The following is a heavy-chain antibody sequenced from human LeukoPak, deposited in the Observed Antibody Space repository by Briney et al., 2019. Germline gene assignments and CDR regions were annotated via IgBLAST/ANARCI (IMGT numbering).Heavy chain of an antibody. V-gene: IGHV3-48*04. J-gene: IGHJ3*02. CDR2: ISSSSSTI. CDR3: ARGGYCGGDCSDAFDI. Sequence: GGSLRLSCAASGFTFSSYSMNWVRQAPGKGLEWVSYISSSSSTIYYADSVKGRFTISRDNAKNSLYLQMNSLRAEDTAVYYCARGGYCGGDCSDAFDIWGQGTMVTVSS. D-gene: IGHD2-21*02. CDR1: GFTFSSYS.